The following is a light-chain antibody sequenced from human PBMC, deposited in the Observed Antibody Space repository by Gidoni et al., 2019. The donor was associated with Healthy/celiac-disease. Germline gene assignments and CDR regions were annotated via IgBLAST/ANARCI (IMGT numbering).Light chain of an antibody. V-gene: IGKV1-39*01. CDR3: QQSYSTPWT. Sequence: DIQRTQSPSSLSASVGDRVTITCRASQSISSYLNWYQQKPGKAPKLLIYAASSLQSVVPSRFSGSGSGTDFTLTISSLQPEDFATYYCQQSYSTPWTFGQGTKVEIK. CDR2: AAS. CDR1: QSISSY. J-gene: IGKJ1*01.